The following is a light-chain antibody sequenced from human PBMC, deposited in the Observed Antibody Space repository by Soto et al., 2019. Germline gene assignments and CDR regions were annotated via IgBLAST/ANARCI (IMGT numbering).Light chain of an antibody. V-gene: IGKV3-20*01. CDR3: QQYGSSYT. J-gene: IGKJ2*01. CDR1: QSVSTSY. Sequence: EIVLTQSPGTLSLSPGERATLSCRASQSVSTSYLAWYQQKPGQAPRLLISGASRRATGIPDRFSGSGSGTDFTLTISRLEPEDFAVYYCQQYGSSYTFGQGTKLEIK. CDR2: GAS.